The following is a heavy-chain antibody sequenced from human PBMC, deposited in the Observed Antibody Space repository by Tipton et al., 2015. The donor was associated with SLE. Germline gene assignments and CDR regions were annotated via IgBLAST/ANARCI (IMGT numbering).Heavy chain of an antibody. Sequence: QVQLVQSGGGVVQPGRSLRLSCAASGFTFSSYSMNWVRQAPGKGLEWVAVIWYDGSNKYYADSVKGRFTISRDNSKNTLYLQMNSLRVEDTAIYYCAKCPSGCHRGYMDVWGKGTTVTVAS. CDR3: AKCPSGCHRGYMDV. J-gene: IGHJ6*03. CDR1: GFTFSSYS. V-gene: IGHV3-33*06. CDR2: IWYDGSNK. D-gene: IGHD6-19*01.